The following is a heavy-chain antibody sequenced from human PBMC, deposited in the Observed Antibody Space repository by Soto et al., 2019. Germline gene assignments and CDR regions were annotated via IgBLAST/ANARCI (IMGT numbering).Heavy chain of an antibody. CDR3: ARVYCSGGSCYEFDY. CDR2: IYYSGST. D-gene: IGHD2-15*01. CDR1: GGSISSGGYY. V-gene: IGHV4-31*03. Sequence: QVQLQESGPGLVQPSQTLSLTCTVSGGSISSGGYYWSWIRQHPGKGLEWSGYIYYSGSTYYNPSLKSRVTISVDTSKNQFSLKLSSVTAADTAVYYCARVYCSGGSCYEFDYWGQGTLVTVSS. J-gene: IGHJ4*02.